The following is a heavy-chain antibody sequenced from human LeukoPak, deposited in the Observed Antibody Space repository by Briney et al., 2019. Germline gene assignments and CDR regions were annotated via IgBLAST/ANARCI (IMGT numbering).Heavy chain of an antibody. D-gene: IGHD6-13*01. CDR2: IYYSGST. J-gene: IGHJ4*02. V-gene: IGHV4-59*01. Sequence: SETLSPTCTVSGGSISSYYWSWIRQPPGKGLEWIGYIYYSGSTNYNPSLKSRVTISVDTSKNQFSLKLSSVTAADTAVYYCARVSSSSWYPYYFDYWGQGTLVTVSS. CDR1: GGSISSYY. CDR3: ARVSSSSWYPYYFDY.